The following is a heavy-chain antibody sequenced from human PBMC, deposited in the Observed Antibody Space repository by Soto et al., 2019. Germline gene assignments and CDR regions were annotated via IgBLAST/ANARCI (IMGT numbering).Heavy chain of an antibody. V-gene: IGHV1-18*04. CDR1: EHTFTNYG. Sequence: ASVKVSCKASEHTFTNYGINWVRLAPGQGLEWMGWINTYSGNTIYAQKFQDRLTITTDTSTNTASMELRSLTSDDTAVFYCAGGQGSLIPYYFDSWGQGTMVTVYS. CDR2: INTYSGNT. J-gene: IGHJ4*02. D-gene: IGHD2-2*01. CDR3: AGGQGSLIPYYFDS.